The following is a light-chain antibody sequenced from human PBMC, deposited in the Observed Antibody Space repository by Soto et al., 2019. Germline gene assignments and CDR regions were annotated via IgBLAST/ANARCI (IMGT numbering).Light chain of an antibody. Sequence: QSALTQPASVSGSPGQSITISGTGTSSDGGGYDSVSWYQQLPGKAPKLLIYDVNNRPSGVSHRLSGSKSGNTASLTISGLQAEDEADYYCSSYTGSSTFVFGTGTKLTVL. CDR1: SSDGGGYDS. CDR2: DVN. CDR3: SSYTGSSTFV. J-gene: IGLJ1*01. V-gene: IGLV2-14*01.